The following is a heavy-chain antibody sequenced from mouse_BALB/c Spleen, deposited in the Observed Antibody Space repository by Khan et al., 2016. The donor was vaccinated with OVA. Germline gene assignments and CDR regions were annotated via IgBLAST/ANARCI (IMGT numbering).Heavy chain of an antibody. J-gene: IGHJ3*01. CDR3: ANSEDDYCCVAWFAD. CDR2: IWGDGST. V-gene: IGHV2-3*01. CDR1: GFSLTSYG. D-gene: IGHD1-2*01. Sequence: QVQLKQSGPGLVAPSQSLSITCTDSGFSLTSYGVSWVRQPPGKGLEWRGVIWGDGSTNYHSALISRLSISKDNSKSQVFLKVKSLQTDDTAMYYSANSEDDYCCVAWFADSRQWPLVTVSP.